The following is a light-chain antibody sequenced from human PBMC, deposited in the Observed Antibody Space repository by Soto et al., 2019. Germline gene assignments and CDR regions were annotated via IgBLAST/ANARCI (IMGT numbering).Light chain of an antibody. CDR3: QVRDVWPS. CDR1: QSVSTS. CDR2: DAS. J-gene: IGKJ1*01. V-gene: IGKV3-11*01. Sequence: IVLTQSPATLSLSPGERAALSCRASQSVSTSLAWYQHKPGQAPRLIIYDASKRAPGIPARFSGSGSGTEFTLTISSLEPEDFAVYYCQVRDVWPSFGQGTKVEIE.